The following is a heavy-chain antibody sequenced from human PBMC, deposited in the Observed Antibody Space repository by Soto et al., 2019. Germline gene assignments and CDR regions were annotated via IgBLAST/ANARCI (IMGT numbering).Heavy chain of an antibody. D-gene: IGHD5-12*01. Sequence: SVKVSCKASGGTFSSYAISWVRQAPGQGLEWMGGIIPIFGTANYAQKFQGRVTITADESTSTAYMELSSLRSEDTAVYYCARVRGDGYNLDYWGQGTLVTVSS. J-gene: IGHJ4*02. V-gene: IGHV1-69*13. CDR3: ARVRGDGYNLDY. CDR2: IIPIFGTA. CDR1: GGTFSSYA.